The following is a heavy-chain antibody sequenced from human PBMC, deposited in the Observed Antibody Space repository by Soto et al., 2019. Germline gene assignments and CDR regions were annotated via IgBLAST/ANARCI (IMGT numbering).Heavy chain of an antibody. D-gene: IGHD3-3*01. J-gene: IGHJ4*02. CDR1: GDSISSYY. V-gene: IGHV4-59*01. CDR3: ARVKDFWSDYDTFDY. CDR2: IYYSGST. Sequence: SETLSLTCTVSGDSISSYYWSWIRQPPGKGLEWIGYIYYSGSTNYNPSLKSRVTISVDTPKNQFSLKLTSVTAADTAVYYCARVKDFWSDYDTFDYWGQGTLVTVSS.